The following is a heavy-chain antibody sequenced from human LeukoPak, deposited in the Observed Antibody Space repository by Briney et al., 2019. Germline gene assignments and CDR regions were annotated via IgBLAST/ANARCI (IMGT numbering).Heavy chain of an antibody. CDR1: GGSISSGGYY. J-gene: IGHJ6*03. CDR3: ARAVPGSYRPYYYYYMDV. CDR2: IYHSGST. D-gene: IGHD1-26*01. Sequence: PSQTLSLTCTVSGGSISSGGYYWSWIRQPPGKGLEWIGYIYHSGSTYYNPSLKGRVTISVDRSKNQFSLKLSSVTAADTAVYYCARAVPGSYRPYYYYYMDVWGKGTTVTVSS. V-gene: IGHV4-30-2*01.